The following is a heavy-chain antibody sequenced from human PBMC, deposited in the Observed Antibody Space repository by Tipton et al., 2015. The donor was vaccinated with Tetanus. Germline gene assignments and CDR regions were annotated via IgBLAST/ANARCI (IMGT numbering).Heavy chain of an antibody. D-gene: IGHD3-16*01. CDR3: ARWIGVIPVTGNDAFDV. Sequence: AGLVKPSETLSLTCAVSGGSLSDYYWSWIRQSPGKGLEWIGEINEGGSTNYNPSLESRVSISVDTSKHRFSLKVNSVIAADTATYYCARWIGVIPVTGNDAFDVWGPGAMVTVPS. CDR2: INEGGST. CDR1: GGSLSDYY. V-gene: IGHV4-34*01. J-gene: IGHJ3*01.